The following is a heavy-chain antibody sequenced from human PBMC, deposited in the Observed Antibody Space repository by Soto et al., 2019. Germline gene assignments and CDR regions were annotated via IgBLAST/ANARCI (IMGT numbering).Heavy chain of an antibody. D-gene: IGHD6-6*01. CDR1: GGTFSSYA. V-gene: IGHV1-69*13. CDR2: IIPIFGTA. CDR3: ARASIAARPLALNYYYYYGTDV. J-gene: IGHJ6*02. Sequence: ASVKVSCKASGGTFSSYAISWVRQAPGQELEWMGGIIPIFGTANYAQKFQGRVTITADESTSTAYMELSSLRSEDTAVYYCARASIAARPLALNYYYYYGTDVWGQGTTVTVSS.